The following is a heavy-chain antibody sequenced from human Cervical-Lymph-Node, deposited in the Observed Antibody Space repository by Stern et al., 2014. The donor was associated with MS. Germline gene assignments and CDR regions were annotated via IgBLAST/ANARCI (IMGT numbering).Heavy chain of an antibody. Sequence: MQLVESGAEVKKPESSVKVSCKASGGTFSSYAFSWVRQAPGQGLEWMGGIIPIFDTTNYAQKFQGRVTITADESTSTAYMELSSLRSEDTALYYCARHPTPYYYYYGMDVWGQGTTVTVSS. J-gene: IGHJ6*02. V-gene: IGHV1-69*01. CDR3: ARHPTPYYYYYGMDV. CDR2: IIPIFDTT. CDR1: GGTFSSYA.